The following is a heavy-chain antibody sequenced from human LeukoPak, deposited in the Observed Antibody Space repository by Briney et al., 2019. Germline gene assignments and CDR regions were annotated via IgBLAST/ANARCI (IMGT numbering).Heavy chain of an antibody. Sequence: GGSLRLSCAASGFTFSSYAMTWVRQAPGKGLEWVSGINDSGGSTYYADSVKGRFTISRDNSKNTLYMQMNSLRAEDTAVYYRAKDLGYNWNYFDYWGQGTLVTVSS. CDR3: AKDLGYNWNYFDY. V-gene: IGHV3-23*01. CDR1: GFTFSSYA. D-gene: IGHD1-20*01. CDR2: INDSGGST. J-gene: IGHJ4*02.